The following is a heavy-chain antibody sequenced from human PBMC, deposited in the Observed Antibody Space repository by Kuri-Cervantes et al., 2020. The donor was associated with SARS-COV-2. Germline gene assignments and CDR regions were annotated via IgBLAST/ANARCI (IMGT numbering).Heavy chain of an antibody. J-gene: IGHJ6*02. V-gene: IGHV1-69*06. CDR2: IIPIFGTA. Sequence: SVKVSCKASGGTFSSYAISWVRQAPGQGLGWMGGIIPIFGTANYAQKFQGRVTITADKSTSTAYMELSSLRSEDTAVYYCARKEWYSTWLGYYGMDVWGQGTTVTVSS. CDR3: ARKEWYSTWLGYYGMDV. D-gene: IGHD6-13*01. CDR1: GGTFSSYA.